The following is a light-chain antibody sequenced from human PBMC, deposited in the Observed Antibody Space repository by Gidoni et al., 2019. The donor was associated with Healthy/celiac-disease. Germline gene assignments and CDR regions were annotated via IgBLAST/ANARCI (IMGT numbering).Light chain of an antibody. CDR3: QQSYSTPHT. CDR1: QSISSY. V-gene: IGKV1-39*01. J-gene: IGKJ2*01. CDR2: AAS. Sequence: DIQMTQSPSSLSASVGDRVTITCRASQSISSYLNWYQQKPGKAPKLLIYAASSLQSGVPSRFIVSGSGTDFTLTISSLQPEDFATYYCQQSYSTPHTFGQGTKLEIK.